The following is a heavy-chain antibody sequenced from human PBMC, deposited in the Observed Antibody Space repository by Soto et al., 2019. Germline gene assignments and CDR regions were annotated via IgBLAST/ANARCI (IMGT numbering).Heavy chain of an antibody. CDR2: IYRSGTT. CDR1: NFSISSGYY. D-gene: IGHD1-26*01. CDR3: ARTHSGSYYSVFNY. Sequence: SEILSLTCVVSNFSISSGYYWGWIRQSPGKWLEWIASIYRSGTTSYNPSLKSRVTISVDPSKNQFSLMLNAVTAADTAVYYCARTHSGSYYSVFNYWGRGSLVTVSS. J-gene: IGHJ4*02. V-gene: IGHV4-38-2*01.